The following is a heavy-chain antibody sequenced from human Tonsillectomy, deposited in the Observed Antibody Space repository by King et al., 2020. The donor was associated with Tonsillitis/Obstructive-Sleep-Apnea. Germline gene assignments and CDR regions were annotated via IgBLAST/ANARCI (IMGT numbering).Heavy chain of an antibody. CDR1: GYSFTDYW. CDR3: ARHKSGRTEFDY. Sequence: QLVQSGAEVKKPGASLKISCKGSGYSFTDYWIGWVRQMPGKGLEWMGLIYPIDSDTRYSPSFQGQVTISADKSISTAFLQWSSLKASDTAIYYCARHKSGRTEFDYWGQGTRVTVSS. V-gene: IGHV5-51*01. CDR2: IYPIDSDT. D-gene: IGHD1-1*01. J-gene: IGHJ4*02.